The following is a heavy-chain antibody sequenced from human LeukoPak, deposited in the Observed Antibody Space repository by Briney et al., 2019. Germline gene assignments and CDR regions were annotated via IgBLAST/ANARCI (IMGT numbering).Heavy chain of an antibody. CDR3: ARGGYYYDSSGYYPDY. Sequence: ASVKVSCKASGYTLTNYYMHWVRQAPGQGLEWMGIINPSGGSTSYAQKFQGRVTMTRDTSTSTVYMELSSLRSEDTAVYYCARGGYYYDSSGYYPDYWGQGTLATVSS. J-gene: IGHJ4*02. CDR1: GYTLTNYY. V-gene: IGHV1-46*01. CDR2: INPSGGST. D-gene: IGHD3-22*01.